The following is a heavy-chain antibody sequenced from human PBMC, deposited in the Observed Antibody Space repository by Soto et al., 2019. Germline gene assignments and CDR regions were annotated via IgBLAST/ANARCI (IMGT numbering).Heavy chain of an antibody. Sequence: GGSLRLSCAASGFTFSSYEMNWVRQAPGKGLEWVSYISSSGSTIYYADSVKGRFTISRDNAKNSMYLQMNSLRAEDTAVYYCARDHGGQSRNFIFANWGQGTPVIVSS. J-gene: IGHJ1*01. V-gene: IGHV3-48*03. D-gene: IGHD2-21*01. CDR3: ARDHGGQSRNFIFAN. CDR2: ISSSGSTI. CDR1: GFTFSSYE.